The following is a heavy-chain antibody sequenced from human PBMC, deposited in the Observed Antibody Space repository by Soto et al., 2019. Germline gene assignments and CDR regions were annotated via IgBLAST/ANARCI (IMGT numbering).Heavy chain of an antibody. CDR3: AKDRDYPRDYFHY. Sequence: GGSLGLSCAASGFTLGRYGMSWVRQAPGKGLEWVSAVSPNGQGIYYADSVRGRFTISRDFSKNTVFLHMDSLRAEDTAVYYCAKDRDYPRDYFHYWGQGTLVTVSS. CDR2: VSPNGQGI. D-gene: IGHD3-10*01. V-gene: IGHV3-23*01. CDR1: GFTLGRYG. J-gene: IGHJ4*02.